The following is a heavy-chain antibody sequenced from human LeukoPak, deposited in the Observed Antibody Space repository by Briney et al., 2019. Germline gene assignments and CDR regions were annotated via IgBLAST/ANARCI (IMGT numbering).Heavy chain of an antibody. CDR2: IYYSGST. J-gene: IGHJ6*02. D-gene: IGHD4-17*01. Sequence: SETLSLTCTVSGGSISSYYWSWIRQPPGKGLEWIGYIYYSGSTNYNPSLKSRVTISVDTSKNQFSLKLSSVTAADTAVYYCARSRLYDYGDYGYYYGMDVWGQGTTVTVSS. V-gene: IGHV4-59*01. CDR3: ARSRLYDYGDYGYYYGMDV. CDR1: GGSISSYY.